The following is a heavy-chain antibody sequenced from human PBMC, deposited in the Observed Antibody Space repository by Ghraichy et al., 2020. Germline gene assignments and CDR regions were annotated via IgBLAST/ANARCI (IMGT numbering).Heavy chain of an antibody. V-gene: IGHV3-7*01. CDR2: TNQDGTAK. Sequence: GGSLRLSCAASGFTFSTSWMSWVRQVPGKGLEWVANTNQDGTAKYYVDSVKGRFTISRDNAKNSAYLQMNSLRVEETAVYYCARGRWFDPRGQGTLVTVSS. CDR3: ARGRWFDP. CDR1: GFTFSTSW. J-gene: IGHJ5*02.